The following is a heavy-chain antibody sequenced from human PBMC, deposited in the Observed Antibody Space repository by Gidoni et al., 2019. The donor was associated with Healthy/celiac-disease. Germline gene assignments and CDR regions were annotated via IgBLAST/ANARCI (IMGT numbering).Heavy chain of an antibody. CDR1: GGSISSGSYY. D-gene: IGHD6-13*01. Sequence: QVQLQESGPGLVKPSQTLSLTCTVSGGSISSGSYYWSWIRQPAGKGLEWIGRIYTSGSTNYNPSLKSRVTISVDTSKNQFSLKLSSVTAADTAVYYCARVGGRRAAAGNGGDYWGQGTLVTVSS. V-gene: IGHV4-61*02. CDR2: IYTSGST. CDR3: ARVGGRRAAAGNGGDY. J-gene: IGHJ4*02.